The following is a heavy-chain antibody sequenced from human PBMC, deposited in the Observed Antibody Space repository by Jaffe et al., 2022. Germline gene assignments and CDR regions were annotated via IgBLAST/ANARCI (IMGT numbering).Heavy chain of an antibody. CDR2: LYYSRST. CDR1: GGSISSYS. V-gene: IGHV4-59*01. Sequence: QVQLQESGPGLVKPSETLSLTCTVSGGSISSYSWSWIRQPPGKGLEWIGYLYYSRSTNYNPSLKSRVTISVDTSKSQFSLKLTSVTAADTATYYCARVVSVPSSRGNWYFDLWGRGTLVTVSS. J-gene: IGHJ2*01. CDR3: ARVVSVPSSRGNWYFDL. D-gene: IGHD2-21*02.